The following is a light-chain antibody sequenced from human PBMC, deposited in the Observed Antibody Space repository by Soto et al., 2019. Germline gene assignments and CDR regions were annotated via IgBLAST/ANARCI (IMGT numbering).Light chain of an antibody. CDR1: QSVASRY. Sequence: EVVLTQSPGTPSLSPGERVTLSCRATQSVASRYLAWYQQKPCPAPRLLFYSASSRPTGIPDRFCGSGFGTDFTLTISRLDPEDFAVYYCHHFGSLPVTVGEGT. J-gene: IGKJ1*01. V-gene: IGKV3-20*01. CDR3: HHFGSLPVT. CDR2: SAS.